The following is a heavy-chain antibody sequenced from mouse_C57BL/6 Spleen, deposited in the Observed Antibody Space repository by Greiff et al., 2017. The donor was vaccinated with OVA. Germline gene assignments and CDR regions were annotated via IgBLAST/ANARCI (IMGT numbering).Heavy chain of an antibody. CDR2: ISNLAYSL. J-gene: IGHJ4*01. CDR3: ARHGYGSSLDYAMDY. V-gene: IGHV5-15*01. D-gene: IGHD1-1*01. Sequence: EVKLVESGGGLVQPGGSLKLSCAASGFPFSDYGMAWVRQAPRKGPEWVAFISNLAYSLYYADTVTGRFTLSRENAKNTLYLEMSSLRSEDTAMYYCARHGYGSSLDYAMDYWGQGTSVTVSS. CDR1: GFPFSDYG.